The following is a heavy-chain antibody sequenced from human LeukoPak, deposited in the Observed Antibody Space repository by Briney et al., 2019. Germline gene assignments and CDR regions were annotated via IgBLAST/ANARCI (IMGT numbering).Heavy chain of an antibody. CDR3: ARDQRGYRET. V-gene: IGHV3-66*02. CDR2: IYSGGST. D-gene: IGHD5-18*01. Sequence: GGSLRLSCAASGFTVSSNYMSWVRQAPGKGLEWVSVIYSGGSTYYADSVKGRFTISRDNSKNTLYLQMNSLRPEDTDVYYCARDQRGYRETWGQGTLVTVSS. J-gene: IGHJ4*02. CDR1: GFTVSSNY.